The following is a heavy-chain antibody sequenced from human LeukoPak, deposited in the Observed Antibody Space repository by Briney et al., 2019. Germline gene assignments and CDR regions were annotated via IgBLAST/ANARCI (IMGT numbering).Heavy chain of an antibody. Sequence: SETLSLTCAGYGGSFSGYYWSWIRQPPGKGLEWIGSIYDSGSTYYNPSLKSRVTISVDTSKNQFSLKLNSLTAADTAVYYCARHYGPWGQGTLDTVSS. V-gene: IGHV4-34*01. CDR2: IYDSGST. D-gene: IGHD3-16*01. J-gene: IGHJ5*02. CDR1: GGSFSGYY. CDR3: ARHYGP.